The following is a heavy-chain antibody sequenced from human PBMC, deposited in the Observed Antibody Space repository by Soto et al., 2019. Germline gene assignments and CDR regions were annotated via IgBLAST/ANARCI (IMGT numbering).Heavy chain of an antibody. CDR2: IYYSGKT. V-gene: IGHV4-39*01. J-gene: IGHJ4*02. CDR3: AKNLPRTGRFDY. CDR1: GASITSTTYF. Sequence: NPSETLSLTCTLSGASITSTTYFWAWIRQPPGKGLEWVGSIYYSGKTRYNPSLKSRVTISVDGSKNQFSLQMTSVTAADTAVYYCAKNLPRTGRFDYWGQGALVTVSS.